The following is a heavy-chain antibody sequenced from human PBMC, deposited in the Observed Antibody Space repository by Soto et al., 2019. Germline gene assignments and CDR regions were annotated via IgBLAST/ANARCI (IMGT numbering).Heavy chain of an antibody. CDR2: VYYSGST. Sequence: QVQLQEPGPALVKPSQTLSLTCTVSGGSISSGDYYWSWIRKPPGKGLEWIGYVYYSGSTYYNPSLKSRVTISVDTYKNQFSLKLSSVTAADTAVYYCARDDYGDNGGMDVWGQGTTVTVSS. V-gene: IGHV4-30-4*01. CDR1: GGSISSGDYY. D-gene: IGHD4-17*01. J-gene: IGHJ6*02. CDR3: ARDDYGDNGGMDV.